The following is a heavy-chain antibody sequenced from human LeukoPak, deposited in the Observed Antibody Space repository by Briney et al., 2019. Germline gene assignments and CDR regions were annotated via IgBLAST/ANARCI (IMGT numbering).Heavy chain of an antibody. V-gene: IGHV3-30-3*01. J-gene: IGHJ4*02. D-gene: IGHD3-10*01. CDR3: TTDHQGAGANDY. Sequence: GRPLRLSCAASGFTFSSYAMHWVRQAPGKGLEWVAVISYDGSNKYYADSVKGRFTISRDNSKNTLYLQLNSLKTEDTAVYYCTTDHQGAGANDYWGQGTLVTVSS. CDR2: ISYDGSNK. CDR1: GFTFSSYA.